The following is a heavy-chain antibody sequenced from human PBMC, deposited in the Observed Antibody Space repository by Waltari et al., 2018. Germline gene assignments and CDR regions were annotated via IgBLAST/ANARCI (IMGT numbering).Heavy chain of an antibody. J-gene: IGHJ4*02. CDR3: ARDRITMVRGVMGY. V-gene: IGHV1-2*02. CDR1: GYTFTGYY. D-gene: IGHD3-10*01. CDR2: INPNSGGT. Sequence: QVQLVQSGAEVTKPGASVKVSCKASGYTFTGYYMHWVRQAPGQGLEWMGWINPNSGGTNYAQKCQGRVTMTRDTSISTAYMELSRLRSDDTAVYYCARDRITMVRGVMGYWGQGTLVTVSS.